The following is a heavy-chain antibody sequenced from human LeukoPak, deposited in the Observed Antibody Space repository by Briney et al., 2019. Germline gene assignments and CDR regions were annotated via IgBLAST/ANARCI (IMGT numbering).Heavy chain of an antibody. CDR3: ARTPYTSGLLFYFDN. Sequence: ASVSVSCKTFGYTFTHYYIHWVRQAPGRELEWMGRINPGDGSTVYAQKFLGRVTMARDTSTTTVYMELSSLGSDDTAIYFCARTPYTSGLLFYFDNWGQGTLVTVSS. V-gene: IGHV1-46*01. J-gene: IGHJ4*02. CDR2: INPGDGST. CDR1: GYTFTHYY. D-gene: IGHD5-18*01.